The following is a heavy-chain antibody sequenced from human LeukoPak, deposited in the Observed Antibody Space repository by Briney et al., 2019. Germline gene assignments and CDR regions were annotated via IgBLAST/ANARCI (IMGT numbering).Heavy chain of an antibody. Sequence: SETLSLTCIVSGGSIGPYYWGWIRQAAGKGPEWIGRIYTSGTADYNPALKGRVFLSVDTAMNQFSLKVTSVTAADTAVYYCARGGTSWGYAFDIWGQGTMVTVSS. D-gene: IGHD7-27*01. CDR2: IYTSGTA. V-gene: IGHV4-4*07. CDR1: GGSIGPYY. CDR3: ARGGTSWGYAFDI. J-gene: IGHJ3*02.